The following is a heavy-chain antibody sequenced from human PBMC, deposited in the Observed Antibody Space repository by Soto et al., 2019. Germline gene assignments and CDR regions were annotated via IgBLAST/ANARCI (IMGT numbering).Heavy chain of an antibody. CDR3: AKQGIEVAGTDYFDD. D-gene: IGHD6-19*01. CDR1: GFIFRSYG. V-gene: IGHV3-30*18. J-gene: IGHJ4*02. Sequence: QVQLVESGGGVVQPGKSLRLACTATGFIFRSYGVHWVRQAPGKGLEWVAVISHDGSKAHYADDVNGRFTISRDNAKNTVHLQMNSLRAQDTAVYYCAKQGIEVAGTDYFDDWGQGALVSVAS. CDR2: ISHDGSKA.